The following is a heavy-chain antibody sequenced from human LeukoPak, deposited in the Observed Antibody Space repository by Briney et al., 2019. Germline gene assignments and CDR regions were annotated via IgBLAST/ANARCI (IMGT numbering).Heavy chain of an antibody. CDR3: AKKGRTYSGSYRAFDY. CDR2: ISGSGGST. Sequence: GGSLRLSCAASGFTFSSYGMSWVRQAPGKGLEWVSAISGSGGSTYYADSVKGRFTISRDNSKNTLYLQMNSLRAEDTAVYYCAKKGRTYSGSYRAFDYWGQGTLVTVSS. V-gene: IGHV3-23*01. CDR1: GFTFSSYG. D-gene: IGHD1-26*01. J-gene: IGHJ4*02.